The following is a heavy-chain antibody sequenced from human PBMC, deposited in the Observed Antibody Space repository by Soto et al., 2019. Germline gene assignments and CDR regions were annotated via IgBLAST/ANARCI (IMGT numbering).Heavy chain of an antibody. CDR1: GFTFSSYW. Sequence: EVQLVESGGGLVQPGGSLRLSCAASGFTFSSYWMSWVRQAPGKGLEWVANIKQDGSEKYNVDSVKGRFTISRDNAKNSLYLQMNSLRAEDTAVYYCARADFRHYYGMDVWGQGTTVTVSS. V-gene: IGHV3-7*01. J-gene: IGHJ6*02. CDR2: IKQDGSEK. CDR3: ARADFRHYYGMDV.